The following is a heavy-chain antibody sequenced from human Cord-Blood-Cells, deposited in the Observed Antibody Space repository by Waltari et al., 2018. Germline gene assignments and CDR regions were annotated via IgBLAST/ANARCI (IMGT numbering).Heavy chain of an antibody. V-gene: IGHV3-33*01. CDR1: GFNFSSYG. D-gene: IGHD3-10*01. CDR2: IWYDGSNK. Sequence: QVQLVESGGGVVQPGRSLRLSCAASGFNFSSYGMHWVRQATGKGLEWVAVIWYDGSNKYYADSVKGRFTISRDNSKNTLYLQMNSLRAEDTAVYYCARRMRSGNLFDYWGQGTLVTVSS. CDR3: ARRMRSGNLFDY. J-gene: IGHJ4*02.